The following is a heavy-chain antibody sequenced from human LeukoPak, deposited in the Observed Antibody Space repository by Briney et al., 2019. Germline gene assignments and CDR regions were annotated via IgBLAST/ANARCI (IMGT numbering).Heavy chain of an antibody. CDR3: ARAYYYDSSGYFELDY. CDR1: GGTFISYT. D-gene: IGHD3-22*01. V-gene: IGHV1-69*02. CDR2: IIPILGIA. J-gene: IGHJ4*02. Sequence: ASVKVSCXASGGTFISYTISWVRQAPGQGVEWMGRIIPILGIAKYAQKFQGRVTLTADKSTSTAYMELSSLRSEDTAVYYCARAYYYDSSGYFELDYWGQGTLVTVSS.